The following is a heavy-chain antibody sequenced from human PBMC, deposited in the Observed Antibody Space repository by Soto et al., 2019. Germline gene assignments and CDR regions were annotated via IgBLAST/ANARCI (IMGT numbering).Heavy chain of an antibody. CDR2: ISVHTGDT. V-gene: IGHV1-18*01. CDR3: ARARAEYSSSFSYYFDS. D-gene: IGHD6-6*01. Sequence: QVQLVQSGSELKKPGASVKVSCKASGYTFATYGITWVRQAPGQGLEWVAWISVHTGDTKYAQQLQGRVTLTTDTFTTPAYMELRGMTSDDTAIYYCARARAEYSSSFSYYFDSWGQLTLVTVSS. CDR1: GYTFATYG. J-gene: IGHJ4*02.